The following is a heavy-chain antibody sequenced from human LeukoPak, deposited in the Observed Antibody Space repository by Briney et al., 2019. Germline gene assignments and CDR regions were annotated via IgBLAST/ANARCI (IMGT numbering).Heavy chain of an antibody. CDR1: GDSISSGGYY. Sequence: SETLSLTCTVSGDSISSGGYYWSWIRQHPGKGLEWIGYIYNSGSTYYNPSLKSRVTISIDTSKRQFSLKLTSVTAADTAVYYCASSGNYYFTLDYWGQGTLVTVSS. V-gene: IGHV4-31*03. CDR3: ASSGNYYFTLDY. CDR2: IYNSGST. D-gene: IGHD3-10*01. J-gene: IGHJ4*02.